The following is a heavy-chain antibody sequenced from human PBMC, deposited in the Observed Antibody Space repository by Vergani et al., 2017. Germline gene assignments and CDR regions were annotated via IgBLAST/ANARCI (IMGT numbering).Heavy chain of an antibody. CDR3: ARVNTETNGHLYYYYYMDV. Sequence: QVQLLQWGGGLLKPSETLSLTCVVNGGSFTSYHWTWIRQSPGEGLEWVGDIDHTGRPDYNPSLNSRLTMSVDKSRNRFSLNLNSVTATDTAIYFCARVNTETNGHLYYYYYMDVWGQGTAVTVS. CDR1: GGSFTSYH. J-gene: IGHJ6*03. D-gene: IGHD4-11*01. V-gene: IGHV4-34*01. CDR2: IDHTGRP.